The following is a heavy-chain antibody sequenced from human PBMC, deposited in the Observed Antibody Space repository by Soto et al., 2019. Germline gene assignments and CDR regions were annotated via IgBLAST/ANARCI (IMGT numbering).Heavy chain of an antibody. D-gene: IGHD3-22*01. J-gene: IGHJ4*02. Sequence: EVQLVESGGGLVKPGGSLRLSCAASGFTFSSYAMSWVRQAPGKGLEWVSVISGSGGSTYYADSVKGRFTISRDNSKNTLYLRMNSLRAEDPAVNYCAKTSSYWHDSNGYYYYFDNWGQGTLVTVSS. CDR3: AKTSSYWHDSNGYYYYFDN. CDR1: GFTFSSYA. V-gene: IGHV3-23*04. CDR2: ISGSGGST.